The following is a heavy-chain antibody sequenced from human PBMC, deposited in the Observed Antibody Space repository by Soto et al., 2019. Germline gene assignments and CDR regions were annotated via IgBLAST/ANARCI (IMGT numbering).Heavy chain of an antibody. D-gene: IGHD3-22*01. CDR1: GFTFRSYG. CDR3: AKHIEDSPSDGMDV. Sequence: QVQLVESGGGVVQPGRSLRLSCAASGFTFRSYGMHWVRQAPGKGLEWVALISYGGSDKYYADSVKGRFTISRDNSNNTLYLQMNSLKAEDTAIYYCAKHIEDSPSDGMDVWGQGTTVTVSS. V-gene: IGHV3-30*18. CDR2: ISYGGSDK. J-gene: IGHJ6*02.